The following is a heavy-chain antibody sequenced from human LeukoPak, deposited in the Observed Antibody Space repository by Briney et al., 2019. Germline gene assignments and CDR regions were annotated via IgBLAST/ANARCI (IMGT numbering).Heavy chain of an antibody. CDR3: ARADYGGPFDY. Sequence: GGSLRLSCAASGFTFRHYVMSWVRQAPGKGLEWVAVIWYDGTNKNYAESVKGRFTISRDNSKNTLYLQMNSLRAEDTAVYYCARADYGGPFDYWGQGTLVTVSS. J-gene: IGHJ4*02. CDR2: IWYDGTNK. D-gene: IGHD4-23*01. CDR1: GFTFRHYV. V-gene: IGHV3-33*08.